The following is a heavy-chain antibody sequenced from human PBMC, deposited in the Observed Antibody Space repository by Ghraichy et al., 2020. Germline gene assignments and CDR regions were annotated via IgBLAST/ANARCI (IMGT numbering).Heavy chain of an antibody. D-gene: IGHD3-16*01. Sequence: SETLSLTCTVSGGSISGSRYYWGWIRQSPGKGLEWIGRVYDSGITYYNPSLMSRVTISVDTSKNQFSLKLRSVAAADTAVYYCARHGGSSGAAADFWGQGTLVTVSS. V-gene: IGHV4-39*01. J-gene: IGHJ4*02. CDR2: VYDSGIT. CDR3: ARHGGSSGAAADF. CDR1: GGSISGSRYY.